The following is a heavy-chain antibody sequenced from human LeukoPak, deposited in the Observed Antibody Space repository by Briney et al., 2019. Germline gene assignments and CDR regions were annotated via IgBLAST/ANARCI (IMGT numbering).Heavy chain of an antibody. CDR3: AKFAGSGAFYSSDY. CDR2: ISGSGDDT. CDR1: GFTFSTYF. V-gene: IGHV3-23*01. D-gene: IGHD2-21*02. Sequence: GSLRLSCAASGFTFSTYFMTWVRQAPGKGLEWVSAISGSGDDTYYADSVKGRFTISRDNSKNTLYLQMNSLRAVDTAVYYCAKFAGSGAFYSSDYWGQGALVTVSS. J-gene: IGHJ4*02.